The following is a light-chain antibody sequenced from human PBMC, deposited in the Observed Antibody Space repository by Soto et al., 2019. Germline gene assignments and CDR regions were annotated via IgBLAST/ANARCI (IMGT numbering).Light chain of an antibody. CDR2: EVS. CDR3: CSYAGSSTSV. CDR1: SSDVGSYNL. J-gene: IGLJ1*01. Sequence: QSVVTQPASVSGSPGQSITISCTGTSSDVGSYNLVSWYQQHPGKAPKLVIYEVSKRPSGVSNRFSGSKSGNTASLTISGLQAEYEADYYCCSYAGSSTSVLGTGTKVTVL. V-gene: IGLV2-23*02.